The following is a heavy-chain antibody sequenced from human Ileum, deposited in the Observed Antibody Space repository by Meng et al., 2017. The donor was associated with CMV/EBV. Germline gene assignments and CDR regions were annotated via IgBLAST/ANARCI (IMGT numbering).Heavy chain of an antibody. D-gene: IGHD3-10*01. J-gene: IGHJ4*02. CDR1: GGSLNGYY. Sequence: GSLRLSCTVSGGSLNGYYWSWIRQTPGRGLEWIGYIFFSGRTDYNPSVKSRVSLSVDTSKKQFSLQLKSVTAADTAVYYCARVGKSFFGELLPYYFDFWGQGTLVTVSS. V-gene: IGHV4-59*01. CDR2: IFFSGRT. CDR3: ARVGKSFFGELLPYYFDF.